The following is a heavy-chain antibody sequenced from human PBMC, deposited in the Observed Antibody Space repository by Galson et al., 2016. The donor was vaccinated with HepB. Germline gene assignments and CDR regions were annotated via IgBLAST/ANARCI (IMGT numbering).Heavy chain of an antibody. Sequence: LRLSCAVSGLSVSDAWMTWVRQAPGKGLEWVGNIRTKRDGGTADYGAPVKGRFTISRDDSKNTLYLQMSCLKTNDTAVYFCTTWDWGLDCWGQGTVVTVSS. CDR1: GLSVSDAW. CDR3: TTWDWGLDC. CDR2: IRTKRDGGTA. V-gene: IGHV3-15*05. J-gene: IGHJ4*02. D-gene: IGHD3/OR15-3a*01.